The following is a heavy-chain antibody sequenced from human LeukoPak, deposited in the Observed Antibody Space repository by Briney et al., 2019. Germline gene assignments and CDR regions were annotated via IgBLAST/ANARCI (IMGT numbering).Heavy chain of an antibody. CDR1: GYTFTIYT. CDR3: ARERGTRDAFDF. V-gene: IGHV1-3*03. Sequence: ASVTVSCKASGYTFTIYTIHWVRQAPGQSLEWMGWISVGNGDSKCSQEFQGRVTLTRDTSATTAYLEVSSLRPEDMAVYYCARERGTRDAFDFWGQGTMVTVSS. D-gene: IGHD1-1*01. J-gene: IGHJ3*01. CDR2: ISVGNGDS.